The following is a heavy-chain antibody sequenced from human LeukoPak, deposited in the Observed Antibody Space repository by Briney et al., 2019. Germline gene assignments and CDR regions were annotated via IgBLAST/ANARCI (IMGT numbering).Heavy chain of an antibody. V-gene: IGHV3-21*01. CDR2: ISSRSTYI. CDR1: GFTFTDYA. CDR3: ARDLDYFDY. J-gene: IGHJ4*02. Sequence: AGGSLRLSCAVSGFTFTDYAMTWVRQAPGKGLEWVSSISSRSTYIYYADSVKGRFTISRDNAKNSLYLQMNSLRAEDTAVYYCARDLDYFDYWGQGTLVTVSS.